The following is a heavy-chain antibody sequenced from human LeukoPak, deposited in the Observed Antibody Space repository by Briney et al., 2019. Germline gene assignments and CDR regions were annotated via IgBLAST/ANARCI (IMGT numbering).Heavy chain of an antibody. CDR1: GFTFSSYG. Sequence: GGSLRLSCAASGFTFSSYGMHWVRQAPGKGLEWVAFIRYDGTNKHYGDSVKGRFTISRDNSKNTLYLQMNSLRAEDTAVYYCGKAGPSGLDFWGQGTLVTVSS. V-gene: IGHV3-30*02. CDR2: IRYDGTNK. CDR3: GKAGPSGLDF. J-gene: IGHJ4*02.